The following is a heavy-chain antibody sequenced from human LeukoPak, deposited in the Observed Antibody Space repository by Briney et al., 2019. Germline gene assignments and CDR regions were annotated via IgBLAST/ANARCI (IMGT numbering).Heavy chain of an antibody. D-gene: IGHD5-12*01. CDR3: ARDVGLIVATIMDAY. Sequence: ASVKVSCKASGYTFTSYGISWVRQAPGQGLEWLGWISAYNGNTNYAQKLQGRVTMTTDTSTSTAYMELRSLRSDDTAVYYCARDVGLIVATIMDAYWGQGTLVTVSS. CDR2: ISAYNGNT. V-gene: IGHV1-18*01. CDR1: GYTFTSYG. J-gene: IGHJ4*02.